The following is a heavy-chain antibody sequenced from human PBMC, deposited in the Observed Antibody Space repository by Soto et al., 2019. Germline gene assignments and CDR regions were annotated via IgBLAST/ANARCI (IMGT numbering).Heavy chain of an antibody. CDR1: GFTFSVYW. CDR3: ARRRVATATTFGFDI. Sequence: EVQLVESGGGLVQPGGSLRLSCAASGFTFSVYWMHWVRQAPGKGLVWVSRIHTDGSVTTYADSVKGRFPISRDTDENMLNRQMNSLRAEDTAVYYCARRRVATATTFGFDIWGEGTIVIVS. V-gene: IGHV3-74*01. D-gene: IGHD4-4*01. CDR2: IHTDGSVT. J-gene: IGHJ3*02.